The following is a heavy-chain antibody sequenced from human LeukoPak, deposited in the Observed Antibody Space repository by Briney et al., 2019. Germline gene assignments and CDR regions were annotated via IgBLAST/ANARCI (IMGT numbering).Heavy chain of an antibody. V-gene: IGHV3-23*01. J-gene: IGHJ4*02. CDR3: AKDLSRYYYDSSGYSDY. CDR1: GFTFSSYA. CDR2: IIGSGGST. Sequence: PGGSLRLSCAASGFTFSSYAMSWVRQAPGKGLEWVSSIIGSGGSTSHADSVKGPFTISRDNSKTTLYLQLYSPRAEDTAVYYCAKDLSRYYYDSSGYSDYWGQGTLVTVSS. D-gene: IGHD3-22*01.